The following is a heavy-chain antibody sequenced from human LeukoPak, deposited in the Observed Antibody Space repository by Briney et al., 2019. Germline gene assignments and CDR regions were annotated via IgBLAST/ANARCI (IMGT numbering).Heavy chain of an antibody. Sequence: PGGSLRLSCAASGFTFSNYALSWVRQAPGKGLEWVSAISGSGDYTYYADSVKGRCTISRDNSKNTTYLQMHSLRVDDTAVYYCAKAASSSWPSYYYGMDVWGQGTTVTVSS. CDR2: ISGSGDYT. CDR3: AKAASSSWPSYYYGMDV. CDR1: GFTFSNYA. J-gene: IGHJ6*02. V-gene: IGHV3-23*01. D-gene: IGHD6-13*01.